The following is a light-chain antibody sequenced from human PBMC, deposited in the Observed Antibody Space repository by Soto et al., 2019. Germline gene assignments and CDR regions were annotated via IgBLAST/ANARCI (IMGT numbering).Light chain of an antibody. V-gene: IGKV3-15*01. CDR3: QQYNILPRT. CDR1: QSVSSN. Sequence: EIVMTQTKATLSVCPGGGATLSCRASQSVSSNLAWYQQKPGQAPRLIIYGASTRATGIPARFSGSGSGTEFTLTISSLQSEDFAVYYCQQYNILPRTFSQGTNVDIK. CDR2: GAS. J-gene: IGKJ1*01.